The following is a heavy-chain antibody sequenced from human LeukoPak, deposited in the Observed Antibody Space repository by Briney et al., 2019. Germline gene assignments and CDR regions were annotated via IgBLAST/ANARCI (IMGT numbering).Heavy chain of an antibody. V-gene: IGHV3-21*01. J-gene: IGHJ4*02. CDR1: GFTFSSYT. CDR2: ISSSSSYI. D-gene: IGHD3-22*01. CDR3: ARDKGGYYYGADY. Sequence: GGSLRLSCAASGFTFSSYTMNWVRQAPGKGLEWVSSISSSSSYIYYADSVKGRFTISRDNAKNSLYLQMNSLRAEDTAVYYCARDKGGYYYGADYWGQGTLVTVSS.